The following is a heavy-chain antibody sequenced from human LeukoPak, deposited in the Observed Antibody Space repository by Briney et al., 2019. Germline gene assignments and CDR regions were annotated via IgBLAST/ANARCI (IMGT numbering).Heavy chain of an antibody. D-gene: IGHD6-13*01. Sequence: DPGGSLRLSCAASGFTFSSYSMNWVRQAPGKGLEWVLSISSSSSYIYYADSLKGRFTMSRDNAKNSLYLQMNSLRAEDTAVYYCARVLEAASFDYWGRGTPVTVSS. CDR1: GFTFSSYS. V-gene: IGHV3-21*01. J-gene: IGHJ4*02. CDR2: ISSSSSYI. CDR3: ARVLEAASFDY.